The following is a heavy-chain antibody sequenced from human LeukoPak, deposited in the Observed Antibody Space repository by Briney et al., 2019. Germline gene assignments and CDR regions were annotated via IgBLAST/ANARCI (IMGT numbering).Heavy chain of an antibody. CDR1: GYTFTSYD. D-gene: IGHD3-9*01. CDR3: ARGRGGRYYDILAGYRDPRFGY. J-gene: IGHJ4*02. CDR2: MNPNSGNT. Sequence: ASVKVSCKASGYTFTSYDIHWVRQATGQGLEWMGWMNPNSGNTGYAQKFQGRVTMTRNTSISTAYMELSSLRSEDTAVYYCARGRGGRYYDILAGYRDPRFGYWGQGTLVTVSS. V-gene: IGHV1-8*01.